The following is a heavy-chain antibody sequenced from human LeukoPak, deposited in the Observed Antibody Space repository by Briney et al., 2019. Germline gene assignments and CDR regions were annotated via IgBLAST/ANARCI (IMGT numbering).Heavy chain of an antibody. D-gene: IGHD4-17*01. CDR3: ARIHDYGDYLDY. CDR1: GGTFNSYT. V-gene: IGHV1-69*02. J-gene: IGHJ4*02. CDR2: IIPILGIA. Sequence: SVKVSCKASGGTFNSYTISWVRQAPGQGLEWMGRIIPILGIANYAQKFQGRVTITADKSTSTAYMELSSLRFEDTAVYYCARIHDYGDYLDYWGQGTLVTVSS.